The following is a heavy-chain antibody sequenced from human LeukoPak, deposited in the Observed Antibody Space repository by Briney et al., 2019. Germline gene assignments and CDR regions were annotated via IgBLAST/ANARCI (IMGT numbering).Heavy chain of an antibody. V-gene: IGHV3-23*01. D-gene: IGHD3-16*02. J-gene: IGHJ4*02. Sequence: PGGSLRLSCAASGFTFSSYAMSWVRQAPGKGLEGVSAISGSGGSTYYADSVKGRFTISRDNSKNTLYLQMNSLRAEDTAVYYCAKALGIRLGELSLSDYWGQGTLVTVSS. CDR3: AKALGIRLGELSLSDY. CDR2: ISGSGGST. CDR1: GFTFSSYA.